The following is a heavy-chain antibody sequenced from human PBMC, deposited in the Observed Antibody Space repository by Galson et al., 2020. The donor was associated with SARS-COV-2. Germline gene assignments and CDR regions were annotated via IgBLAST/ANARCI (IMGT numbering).Heavy chain of an antibody. CDR1: GGSISSGSYY. J-gene: IGHJ4*02. Sequence: SETLSLTCAVSGGSISSGSYYWGWIRQPPGKGLEWIGSVYYSGSTYYNPSIKNRVTISVDTSKNLFSLKLSSVTAADTAVFYCARDYGGSITIFGVYQNAYFDYWGQGTLVTVSS. V-gene: IGHV4-39*07. CDR3: ARDYGGSITIFGVYQNAYFDY. D-gene: IGHD3-3*01. CDR2: VYYSGST.